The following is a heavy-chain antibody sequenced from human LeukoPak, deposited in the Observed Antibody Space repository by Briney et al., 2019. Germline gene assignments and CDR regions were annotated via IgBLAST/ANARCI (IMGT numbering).Heavy chain of an antibody. J-gene: IGHJ4*02. D-gene: IGHD1-1*01. CDR3: AKVNGMASFDY. CDR2: ISGSGDGT. Sequence: GGSLRLSCAASGFSFSSYAMSWVRQAPGKGLEWVSGISGSGDGTYYADSMKGRFTISRDISKNTLYLQMNSLRAEDTAVYYCAKVNGMASFDYWGQGTLVTVSS. V-gene: IGHV3-23*01. CDR1: GFSFSSYA.